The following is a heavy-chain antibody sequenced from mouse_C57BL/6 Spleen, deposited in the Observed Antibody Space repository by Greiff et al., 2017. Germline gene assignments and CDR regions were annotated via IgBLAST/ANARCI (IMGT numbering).Heavy chain of an antibody. CDR1: GFNIKDDY. J-gene: IGHJ1*03. CDR3: TPYYSNYYWYFDV. Sequence: EVQLVESGAELVRPGASVKLSCTASGFNIKDDYMHWVKQRPEQGLEWIGWIDPENGDTEYASKFQGKATITADTSSNTAYLQLSSLTSEDTAVYYCTPYYSNYYWYFDVWGTGTTVTVSS. V-gene: IGHV14-4*01. CDR2: IDPENGDT. D-gene: IGHD2-5*01.